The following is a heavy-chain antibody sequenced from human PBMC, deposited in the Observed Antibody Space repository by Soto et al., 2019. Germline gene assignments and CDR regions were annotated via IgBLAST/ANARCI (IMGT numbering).Heavy chain of an antibody. V-gene: IGHV1-69*13. Sequence: SVKVSCKASGYTFTSYDINWVRQAPGQGLEWMGGIIPIFGTANYAQKFQGRVTITADESTRTAYMELSSLRSEDAAVYYCARDGTLYDSSGYYYLYWGQGTLVTVSS. J-gene: IGHJ4*02. D-gene: IGHD3-22*01. CDR3: ARDGTLYDSSGYYYLY. CDR1: GYTFTSYD. CDR2: IIPIFGTA.